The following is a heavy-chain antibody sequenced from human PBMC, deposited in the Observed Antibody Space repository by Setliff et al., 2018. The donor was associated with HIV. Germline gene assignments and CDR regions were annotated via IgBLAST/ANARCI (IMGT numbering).Heavy chain of an antibody. CDR1: GFTLGDYP. J-gene: IGHJ6*03. V-gene: IGHV2-70*04. Sequence: LRLSCTASGFTLGDYPLSWIRQPPGKALEWLARIDWNDDKFYSTSLKNRLTISKDTTTNQVVLTMTNMDPVDTATYYCALLRAGAGESRNYYMDVWGKGTTVTVSS. D-gene: IGHD3-10*01. CDR2: IDWNDDK. CDR3: ALLRAGAGESRNYYMDV.